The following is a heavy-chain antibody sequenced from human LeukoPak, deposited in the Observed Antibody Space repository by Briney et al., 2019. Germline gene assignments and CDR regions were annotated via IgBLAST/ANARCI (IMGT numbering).Heavy chain of an antibody. CDR3: AKDLVGATID. D-gene: IGHD1-26*01. V-gene: IGHV3-9*01. J-gene: IGHJ4*02. CDR1: GYTFDDYA. Sequence: GGSLRLSCAASGYTFDDYAMHWVRQAPGKGPEWVPGISWNSGSIGYADSVKGRFTISRDNAKNSLYLQMNSLRAEDTALYYCAKDLVGATIDWGQGTLVTVSS. CDR2: ISWNSGSI.